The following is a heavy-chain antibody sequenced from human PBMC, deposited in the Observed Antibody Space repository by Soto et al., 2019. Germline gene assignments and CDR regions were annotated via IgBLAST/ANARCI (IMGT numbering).Heavy chain of an antibody. J-gene: IGHJ6*03. D-gene: IGHD4-17*01. CDR1: GFTFSSYG. Sequence: GGSLRLSCAASGFTFSSYGMHWVRQAPGKGLEWVAVIWYDGSNKYYADSVKGRFTISRDNSKNTLYLQMNSLRAEDTAVYYCARDPAPPNDYGDYVWYYYMDVWGKGTTVTVSS. V-gene: IGHV3-33*01. CDR3: ARDPAPPNDYGDYVWYYYMDV. CDR2: IWYDGSNK.